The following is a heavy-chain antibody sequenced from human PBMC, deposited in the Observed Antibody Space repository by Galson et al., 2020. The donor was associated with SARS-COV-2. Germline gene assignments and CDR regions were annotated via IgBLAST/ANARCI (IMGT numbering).Heavy chain of an antibody. CDR2: ISFDEDNR. D-gene: IGHD5-18*01. Sequence: GGSLRLSCAASGFTFSAYAMHWVRQAPGKGLEWLAFISFDEDNRKYADSVQGRITISRDTSKNTLYLQMESLRAEDTGVYYCVKVGGQLFRYNNYGMDVWGQGTTVIVSS. V-gene: IGHV3-30-3*01. CDR1: GFTFSAYA. J-gene: IGHJ6*02. CDR3: VKVGGQLFRYNNYGMDV.